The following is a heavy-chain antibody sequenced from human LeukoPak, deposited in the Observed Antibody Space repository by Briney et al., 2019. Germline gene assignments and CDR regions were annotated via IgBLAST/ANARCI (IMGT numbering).Heavy chain of an antibody. D-gene: IGHD3-3*01. V-gene: IGHV3-21*01. Sequence: GGSLRLSCAASGFTFSSYSMSWVRQAPGKGLEWVSSISSSSYIYYADSVKGRFTISRDNAKNSLYLQMNSLRAEDTAVYYCARDTPPYYDFWSGYYRHFDYWGQGTLVTVSS. CDR3: ARDTPPYYDFWSGYYRHFDY. J-gene: IGHJ4*02. CDR1: GFTFSSYS. CDR2: ISSSSYI.